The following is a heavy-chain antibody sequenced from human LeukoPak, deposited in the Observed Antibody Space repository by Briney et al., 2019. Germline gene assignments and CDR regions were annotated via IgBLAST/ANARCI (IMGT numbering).Heavy chain of an antibody. D-gene: IGHD3-22*01. Sequence: GGSLRLSCAASGFTVSSNYMSWVRQAPGKGLEWVSVIYSCDSTYYADSVKGRFTISRDNSKNTLYLQMNSLRAEDTAVYYCARDMDSSGYYTHWGQGTLVTVSS. CDR3: ARDMDSSGYYTH. CDR2: IYSCDST. CDR1: GFTVSSNY. V-gene: IGHV3-66*03. J-gene: IGHJ4*02.